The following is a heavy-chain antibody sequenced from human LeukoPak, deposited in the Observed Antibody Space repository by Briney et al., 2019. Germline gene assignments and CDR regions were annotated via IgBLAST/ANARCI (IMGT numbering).Heavy chain of an antibody. CDR3: ARDRASSDSHNWFDH. CDR2: INPNTGDT. Sequence: ASVRVSSTASGYTFTDYYMHWVRQAPGQGLVWMGWINPNTGDTRYLQDLQGRVTITRDTSISTAYMELSSLRSDDTAIYYCARDRASSDSHNWFDHWGQGTLVTVSS. CDR1: GYTFTDYY. J-gene: IGHJ5*02. D-gene: IGHD6-19*01. V-gene: IGHV1-2*02.